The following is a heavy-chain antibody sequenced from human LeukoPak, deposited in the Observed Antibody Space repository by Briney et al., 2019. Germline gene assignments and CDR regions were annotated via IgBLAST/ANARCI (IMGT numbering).Heavy chain of an antibody. CDR3: ARKGYSVSYRHYFDY. Sequence: ASVKVSCKASGWIFTSYYLHWGRQAPGQGLEWVGIINPSGGSTSYAQNFQGRVTMTRDTSTNTVYMELSSLRSEDTAMYYCARKGYSVSYRHYFDYWGQGTLVTVSS. D-gene: IGHD1-26*01. V-gene: IGHV1-46*01. J-gene: IGHJ4*02. CDR1: GWIFTSYY. CDR2: INPSGGST.